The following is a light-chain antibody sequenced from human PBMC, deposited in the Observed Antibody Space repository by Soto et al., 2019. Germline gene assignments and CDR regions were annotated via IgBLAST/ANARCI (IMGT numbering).Light chain of an antibody. V-gene: IGLV2-23*03. CDR3: CSDAGSSTFPVV. CDR2: EGS. CDR1: SSDVGSYNL. Sequence: QSALTQPASVSGSPGQSITISCTGTSSDVGSYNLVSWYQQHPGKAPKLMIYEGSKRPSGVSNRFSGSKSGNTASLTISGLQSEDAADYYCCSDAGSSTFPVVVCGGTQLTVL. J-gene: IGLJ2*01.